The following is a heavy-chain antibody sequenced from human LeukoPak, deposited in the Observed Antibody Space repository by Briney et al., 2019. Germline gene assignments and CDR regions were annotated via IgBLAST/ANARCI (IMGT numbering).Heavy chain of an antibody. CDR1: GYTFTGYC. J-gene: IGHJ4*02. CDR2: INPNSGGT. V-gene: IGHV1-2*02. CDR3: ARGVNYYDSSGYYTFDF. Sequence: ASVKVSCKASGYTFTGYCMHWVRQAPGQGLEWMGWINPNSGGTNYAQKFQGRVTMTRDTSISTAYMELSRLRSDDTAVYYCARGVNYYDSSGYYTFDFWGQGTLVTVSS. D-gene: IGHD3-22*01.